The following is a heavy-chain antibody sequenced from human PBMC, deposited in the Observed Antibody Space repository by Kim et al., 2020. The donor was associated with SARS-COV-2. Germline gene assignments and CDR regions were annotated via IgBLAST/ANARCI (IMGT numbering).Heavy chain of an antibody. Sequence: SETLSLTCTVSGGSIDSSNYFRGWIRQPPGKGLEWIGSIYYNWNTYYNPSLKSRVTVSTDTSKNQFSLMLSSVTAADTAVYFCTGSTSNFYAFDMWRQGT. CDR3: TGSTSNFYAFDM. CDR1: GGSIDSSNYF. V-gene: IGHV4-39*01. J-gene: IGHJ3*02. CDR2: IYYNWNT. D-gene: IGHD1-1*01.